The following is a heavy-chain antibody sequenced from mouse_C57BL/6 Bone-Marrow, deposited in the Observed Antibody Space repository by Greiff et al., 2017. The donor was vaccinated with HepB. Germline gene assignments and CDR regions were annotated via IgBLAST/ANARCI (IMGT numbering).Heavy chain of an antibody. CDR1: GFTFSDYY. Sequence: DVQLVESGGGLVQPGGSLKLSCAASGFTFSDYYMYWVRQTPEKRLEWVAYISNGGGSTYYPDTVKGRFTISRDNAKNTLYLQMSRLKSEDTAMYYCAISVTGTYAMDYWGQGTSVTVSS. V-gene: IGHV5-12*01. J-gene: IGHJ4*01. CDR2: ISNGGGST. D-gene: IGHD4-1*01. CDR3: AISVTGTYAMDY.